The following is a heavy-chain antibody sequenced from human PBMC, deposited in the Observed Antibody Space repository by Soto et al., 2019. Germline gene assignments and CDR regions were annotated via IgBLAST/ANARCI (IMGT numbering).Heavy chain of an antibody. CDR2: ANTDNGYT. CDR3: ARPMLSNWPDKNCDY. V-gene: IGHV1-3*04. CDR1: GYTFTTYA. Sequence: QVQLVQSGAEEKRPGASVKVSCKASGYTFTTYAIHWVRQDPGQGLEWMGWANTDNGYTMYSEKFLGIVTITRDAYATTAYMELRILGSEDTAVYYCARPMLSNWPDKNCDYWGQGTLVTVSS. J-gene: IGHJ4*02. D-gene: IGHD7-27*01.